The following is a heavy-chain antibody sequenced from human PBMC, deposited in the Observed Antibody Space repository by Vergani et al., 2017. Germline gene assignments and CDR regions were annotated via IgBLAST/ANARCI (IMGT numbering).Heavy chain of an antibody. CDR2: TWYDGNNK. CDR1: GFTFNQYG. D-gene: IGHD1-14*01. CDR3: ARDLRLLYNRFDP. Sequence: VLLVESGGGVVQPGRSLRLSCAASGFTFNQYGMHWVRQAPGKGLEWVAVTWYDGNNKQYADSVKGRFTISRDNSKSTMYLQMNSLRDEDTGVYYCARDLRLLYNRFDPWGQGTLVTVSS. J-gene: IGHJ5*02. V-gene: IGHV3-33*01.